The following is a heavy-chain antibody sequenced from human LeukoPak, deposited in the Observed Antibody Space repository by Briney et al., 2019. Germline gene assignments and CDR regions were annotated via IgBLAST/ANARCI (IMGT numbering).Heavy chain of an antibody. CDR1: GFTFSSYG. Sequence: GGSLRLSCAASGFTFSSYGMHWVRQAPGKGLEWVAVISYDGSNKYYADSVKGRFTISRDNSKNTLYLQMNSLRAEDTAVYYCAKDSLGEDWFDPWGQGTLVTVSS. D-gene: IGHD3-10*01. J-gene: IGHJ5*02. CDR3: AKDSLGEDWFDP. V-gene: IGHV3-30*18. CDR2: ISYDGSNK.